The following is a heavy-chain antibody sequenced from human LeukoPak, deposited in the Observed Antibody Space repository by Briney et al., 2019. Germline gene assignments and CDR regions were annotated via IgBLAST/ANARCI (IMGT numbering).Heavy chain of an antibody. CDR2: IYYSGST. CDR1: GGSISSGSYY. J-gene: IGHJ5*02. Sequence: PSQTLSLTCTVSGGSISSGSYYWSWIRQPPGKGLEWIGSIYYSGSTYYNPSLKSRVTISVDTSKNQFSLKLSSATAADTAVYYCAPYYYDSSGYRRFDPWGQGTLVTVSS. V-gene: IGHV4-30-2*03. CDR3: APYYYDSSGYRRFDP. D-gene: IGHD3-22*01.